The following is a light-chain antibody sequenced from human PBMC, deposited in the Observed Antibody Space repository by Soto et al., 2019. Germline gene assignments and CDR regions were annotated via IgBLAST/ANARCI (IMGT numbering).Light chain of an antibody. CDR2: DAS. V-gene: IGKV1-5*01. J-gene: IGKJ4*01. Sequence: DIQMTQSPSTLSASVGDRITITCRASQSVSAWVAWYQQKPGKAPKVVIYDASSLESGVPSRFAGSGSGTDFTLTIISLQPEEFATYYCQQSHSFPPTFGGGTKVDIK. CDR3: QQSHSFPPT. CDR1: QSVSAW.